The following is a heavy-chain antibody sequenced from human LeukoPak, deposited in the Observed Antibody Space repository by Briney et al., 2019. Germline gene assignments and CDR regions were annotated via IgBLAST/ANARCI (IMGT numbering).Heavy chain of an antibody. J-gene: IGHJ4*02. V-gene: IGHV3-23*01. CDR2: LGGSGIST. Sequence: GGSLRLSCAASGFTFSNYGMNWVRQAPGKGLEWVSGLGGSGISTYYADSVKGRFTISRDNSKNTLYLQMNSLKADDTAVYYCARVGYGQTPYDYWGQGTLVTVSS. CDR1: GFTFSNYG. CDR3: ARVGYGQTPYDY. D-gene: IGHD1-1*01.